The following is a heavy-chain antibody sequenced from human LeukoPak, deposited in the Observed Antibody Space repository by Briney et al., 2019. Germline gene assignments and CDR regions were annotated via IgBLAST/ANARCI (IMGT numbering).Heavy chain of an antibody. CDR2: INGDASNT. Sequence: GGSLRPSCAASGLTFNSYWMHWVRQVAGKGLVWVARINGDASNTTYADSVKGRFTISRDNAKNTLYLQMNSLRVDDTAVYYCARAMPHDNWFDPWGQGSLVTVSS. D-gene: IGHD2-2*01. CDR1: GLTFNSYW. V-gene: IGHV3-74*03. CDR3: ARAMPHDNWFDP. J-gene: IGHJ5*02.